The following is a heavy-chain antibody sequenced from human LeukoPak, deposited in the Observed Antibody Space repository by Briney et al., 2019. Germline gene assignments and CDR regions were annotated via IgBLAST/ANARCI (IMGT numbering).Heavy chain of an antibody. J-gene: IGHJ4*02. CDR3: AKTLHYGHYGKFDY. V-gene: IGHV3-23*01. D-gene: IGHD4-17*01. CDR2: ISGNGVTT. CDR1: GFTFSKCA. Sequence: PGGSLRLSCAASGFTFSKCAMSWVRQVPGKGLEWVSAISGNGVTTYSPDSVKGRFTISRDNSKNALYLQMNSLRAEDTAVYYCAKTLHYGHYGKFDYWGQGTLVTVSS.